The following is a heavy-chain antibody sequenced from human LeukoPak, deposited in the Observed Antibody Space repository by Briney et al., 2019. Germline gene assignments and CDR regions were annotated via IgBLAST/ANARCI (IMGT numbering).Heavy chain of an antibody. D-gene: IGHD2-15*01. J-gene: IGHJ4*02. CDR3: AKDWDMARGY. Sequence: PGGSLRLSCAASGFTFSSYAMSWVRQAPGKGLQWVSSISDRDGSTYYADSVKGRFTISRDNSKNTLYLQMNSRRAEDTAVYYCAKDWDMARGYWGQGTLVTVSP. V-gene: IGHV3-23*01. CDR2: ISDRDGST. CDR1: GFTFSSYA.